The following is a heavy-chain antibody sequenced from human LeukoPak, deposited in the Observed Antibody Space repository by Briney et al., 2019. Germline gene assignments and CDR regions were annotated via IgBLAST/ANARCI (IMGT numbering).Heavy chain of an antibody. CDR2: IKKDGSEK. V-gene: IGHV3-7*01. CDR3: ATLPYYYDSSGYQIDDY. J-gene: IGHJ4*02. CDR1: GFTFSDHW. D-gene: IGHD3-22*01. Sequence: GGSLTLSCAASGFTFSDHWMSWVRQIPGKGLEWVADIKKDGSEKNEVDSAKGRFTISRDNGKNALYLEMNSLRAEDTAVYYCATLPYYYDSSGYQIDDYWGQGTLVTVSS.